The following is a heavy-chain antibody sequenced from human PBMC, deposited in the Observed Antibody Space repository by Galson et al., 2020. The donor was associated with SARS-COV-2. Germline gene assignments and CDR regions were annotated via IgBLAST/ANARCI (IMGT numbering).Heavy chain of an antibody. D-gene: IGHD3-10*01. Sequence: ASVKVSCKATGYVFSSYAISWVRQAPGQGLEWVGWISVYNGDTNHAQKVQGRVTMTTDTSTSTAYMELRILRSDDTAVYYCARGGSGWVPYDYWGQGTLVTVSS. CDR3: ARGGSGWVPYDY. CDR1: GYVFSSYA. V-gene: IGHV1-18*01. CDR2: ISVYNGDT. J-gene: IGHJ4*02.